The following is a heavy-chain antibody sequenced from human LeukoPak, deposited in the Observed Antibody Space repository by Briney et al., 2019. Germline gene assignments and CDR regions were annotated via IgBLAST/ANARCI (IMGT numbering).Heavy chain of an antibody. V-gene: IGHV3-23*01. CDR2: ISGSGGST. J-gene: IGHJ4*02. Sequence: GGPLRLSCAASGFTFSSYAMSWVRQAPGKGLEWVSAISGSGGSTYYADSVKGRFTISRDNSKNTLYLQMNSLRAEDTAVYYCAKVDTLVDTAMVDYWGQGTLVTVSS. CDR1: GFTFSSYA. D-gene: IGHD5-18*01. CDR3: AKVDTLVDTAMVDY.